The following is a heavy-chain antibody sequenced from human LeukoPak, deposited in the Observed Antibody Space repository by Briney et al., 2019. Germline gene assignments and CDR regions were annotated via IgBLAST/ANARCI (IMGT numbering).Heavy chain of an antibody. J-gene: IGHJ5*02. CDR2: ISSSGSTI. CDR3: ARESLGLCFGSVP. V-gene: IGHV3-48*03. Sequence: GGSLRLSCAASGFTFSSYEMNWVRQAPGKGLEWISYISSSGSTIHYADSVKGRFTISRDNAKNSLYLQMNSLRAEDTAVYFCARESLGLCFGSVPGGQGTLVTVSS. D-gene: IGHD3-10*01. CDR1: GFTFSSYE.